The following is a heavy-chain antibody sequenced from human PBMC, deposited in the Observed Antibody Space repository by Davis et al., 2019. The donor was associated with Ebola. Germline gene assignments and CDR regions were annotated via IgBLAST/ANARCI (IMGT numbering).Heavy chain of an antibody. Sequence: GESLKISCAASGFTFSSYWMSWVRQAPGKGLEWVANIKQDGSEKYYVDSVKGRFTISRDNAKNSLYLQMNSLRAEDTAVYYCARVRWLQWTYYFDYWGQGTLVTVSS. CDR1: GFTFSSYW. CDR2: IKQDGSEK. D-gene: IGHD5-24*01. V-gene: IGHV3-7*01. J-gene: IGHJ4*02. CDR3: ARVRWLQWTYYFDY.